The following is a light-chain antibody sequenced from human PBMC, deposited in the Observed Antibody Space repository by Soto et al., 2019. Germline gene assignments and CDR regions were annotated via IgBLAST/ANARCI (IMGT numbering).Light chain of an antibody. Sequence: QPVLTQSPSASASLGASVNLTCTLSSGHRSYAIAWHQQQPEKGPRYLMNLNSDGSHTKGDGIPDRFSGSSSGAERYLTISSLQSEDEADYYCQTWATGIKVFGGGTKLTVL. J-gene: IGLJ3*02. CDR1: SGHRSYA. CDR2: LNSDGSH. CDR3: QTWATGIKV. V-gene: IGLV4-69*01.